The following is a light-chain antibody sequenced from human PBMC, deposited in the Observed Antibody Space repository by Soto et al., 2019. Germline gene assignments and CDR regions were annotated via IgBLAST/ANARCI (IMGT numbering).Light chain of an antibody. J-gene: IGLJ2*01. CDR3: QSDDSSLSGSV. V-gene: IGLV1-40*01. Sequence: QSVLTQSPSVSGAPGQRVTISCTGSSSNIGAGYDVHWYQQLPGTAPKLLIYGNSNRPSGVPDRFSGSKSGTSASLAITGLQAEDEADYYCQSDDSSLSGSVFGGGTKVTVL. CDR1: SSNIGAGYD. CDR2: GNS.